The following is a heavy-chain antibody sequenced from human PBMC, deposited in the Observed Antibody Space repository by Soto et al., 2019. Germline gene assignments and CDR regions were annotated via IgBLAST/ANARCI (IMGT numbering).Heavy chain of an antibody. J-gene: IGHJ4*02. D-gene: IGHD2-15*01. Sequence: QVQLVESGGGVVQPGRSLRLSCAASGSIFRGYGMHWVRQAPGKGLEWVANIRYDGSNINYADSVMGRFTISRDNSKDTLYLKMSSLRAEDTAVYYWARDGIGGTTFRGYLDYLGQRNLVTVSS. CDR2: IRYDGSNI. CDR1: GSIFRGYG. CDR3: ARDGIGGTTFRGYLDY. V-gene: IGHV3-33*01.